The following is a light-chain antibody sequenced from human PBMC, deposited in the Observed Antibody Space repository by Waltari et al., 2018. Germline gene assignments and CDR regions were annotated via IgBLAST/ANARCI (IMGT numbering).Light chain of an antibody. Sequence: EIVMTQSPATLSVSPGERATLSCRASQSVRSNLAWYQQKPGQAPGLLIYGASTRATGIPARFSGIGSGTEFTLTISSLQSEDLAVYYCQQYNNWPLYTFGQGTKLEIK. CDR3: QQYNNWPLYT. J-gene: IGKJ2*01. CDR1: QSVRSN. V-gene: IGKV3-15*01. CDR2: GAS.